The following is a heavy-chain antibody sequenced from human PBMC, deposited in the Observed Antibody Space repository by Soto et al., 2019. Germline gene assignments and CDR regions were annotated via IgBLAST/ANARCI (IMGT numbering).Heavy chain of an antibody. CDR3: AKAPYGMGSTCFDY. V-gene: IGHV3-23*01. CDR2: ISAAGDTT. J-gene: IGHJ4*02. Sequence: PGGSLRLSCAASGFTFTSYAMSWVRQAPGKGLEWVSGISAAGDTTPSADSVEGRFTISRDNSKSTLFLQMNSLRAEDTAVYYCAKAPYGMGSTCFDYWGQGTLVTVSS. CDR1: GFTFTSYA. D-gene: IGHD4-17*01.